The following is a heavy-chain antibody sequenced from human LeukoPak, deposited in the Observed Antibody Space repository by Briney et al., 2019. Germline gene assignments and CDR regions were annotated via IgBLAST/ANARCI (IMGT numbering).Heavy chain of an antibody. CDR2: INFDGSST. CDR1: GFTFNSYW. V-gene: IGHV3-74*01. CDR3: LRARPPHYYSDY. J-gene: IGHJ4*02. Sequence: QPGGSLRLSCAASGFTFNSYWMHWVRQSPGKGLVWVSRINFDGSSTNYADSVKGRFSISRDNAKNTLYLQMNSLRAEDTAVYYCLRARPPHYYSDYWGQGTLVTVSS.